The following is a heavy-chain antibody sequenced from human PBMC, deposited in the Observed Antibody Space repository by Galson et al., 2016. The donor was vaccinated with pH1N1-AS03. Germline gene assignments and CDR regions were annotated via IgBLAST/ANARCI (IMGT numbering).Heavy chain of an antibody. CDR1: GFTINNNY. D-gene: IGHD3-16*01. Sequence: LRLSCAASGFTINNNYMSWVRQAPGKGLEWVSVIYGGGDTFYADSVKGRFTISRDNSKNTVYLPMNSLRVEDTAVYYCAREPWGSTQGEYWGQGTLVTVSS. CDR2: IYGGGDT. J-gene: IGHJ4*02. CDR3: AREPWGSTQGEY. V-gene: IGHV3-53*01.